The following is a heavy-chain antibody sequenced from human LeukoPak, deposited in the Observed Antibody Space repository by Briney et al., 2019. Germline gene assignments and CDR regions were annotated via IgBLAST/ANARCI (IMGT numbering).Heavy chain of an antibody. CDR1: GGSISSYY. Sequence: SETLSLTCTVSGGSISSYYWSWIRQPPGKGLEWIGYIYYSGSTNYNPSLKSRVTISVDTSKNQFSLKLSSVTAADTAMYYCATSPGTTGTTWGQGTLVTVSS. CDR3: ATSPGTTGTT. CDR2: IYYSGST. V-gene: IGHV4-59*08. D-gene: IGHD1-1*01. J-gene: IGHJ4*02.